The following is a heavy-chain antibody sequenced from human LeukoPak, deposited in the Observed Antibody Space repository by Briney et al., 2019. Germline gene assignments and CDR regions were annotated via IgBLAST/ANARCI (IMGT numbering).Heavy chain of an antibody. J-gene: IGHJ6*04. CDR2: ISYDGSNK. CDR1: GFTFSSYA. Sequence: GRSLRLSCAASGFTFSSYAMHWVRQAPGKGLEWVAVISYDGSNKYYADSVKGRFTISRDNSKNTLYLQMNSQRAEDTAVYYCARDHEHIVVVTAIPGDYGMDVWGKGTTVTVSS. V-gene: IGHV3-30*04. D-gene: IGHD2-21*02. CDR3: ARDHEHIVVVTAIPGDYGMDV.